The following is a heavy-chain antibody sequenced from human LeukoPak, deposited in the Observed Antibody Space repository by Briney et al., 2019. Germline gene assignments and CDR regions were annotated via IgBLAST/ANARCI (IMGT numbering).Heavy chain of an antibody. V-gene: IGHV3-23*01. D-gene: IGHD3-22*01. CDR1: GFTVSSYA. Sequence: GGSLRLSCAASGFTVSSYAMTWVRQAPGKGLEWVSAIGYSAGDTYYADSVKGRFTISRDNAKNSLYLQMNSLRAEDTAVYYCAREHYYDSSGYYVDYWGQGTLVTVSS. J-gene: IGHJ4*02. CDR3: AREHYYDSSGYYVDY. CDR2: IGYSAGDT.